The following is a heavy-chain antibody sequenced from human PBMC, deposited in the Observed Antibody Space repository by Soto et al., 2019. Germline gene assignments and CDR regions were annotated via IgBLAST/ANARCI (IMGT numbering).Heavy chain of an antibody. J-gene: IGHJ4*02. CDR3: ARIYDTSGELDY. CDR1: GFTFSSYA. V-gene: IGHV3-53*01. Sequence: GGSLRLSCAASGFTFSSYAMRWVRQAPGKGLEWVSVIYSGGSTYYADSVKGRFTISRDNSKNTLYLQMNSLRAEDTAVYYCARIYDTSGELDYWGQGTLVTVSS. D-gene: IGHD3-22*01. CDR2: IYSGGST.